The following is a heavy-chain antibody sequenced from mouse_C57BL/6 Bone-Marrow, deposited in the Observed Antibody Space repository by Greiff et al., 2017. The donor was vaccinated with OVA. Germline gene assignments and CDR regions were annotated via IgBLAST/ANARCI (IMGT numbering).Heavy chain of an antibody. J-gene: IGHJ4*01. Sequence: QVQLQQSGAELARPGASVKLSCKASGYTFTSYGISWVKQRTGQGLEWIGELYPRSGNTYYNEKFKGKATFTADTSSNTAYMQLSSLTTEDSAIYYCARLGHYAIDYWGPGPSVTVSS. V-gene: IGHV1-81*01. CDR1: GYTFTSYG. CDR3: ARLGHYAIDY. CDR2: LYPRSGNT.